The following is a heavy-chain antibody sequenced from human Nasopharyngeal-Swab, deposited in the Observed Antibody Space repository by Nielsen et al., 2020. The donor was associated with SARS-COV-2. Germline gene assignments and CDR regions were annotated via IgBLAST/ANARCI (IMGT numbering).Heavy chain of an antibody. D-gene: IGHD2-21*01. J-gene: IGHJ6*02. CDR1: GFTFSSYA. Sequence: GGSLRLSCAASGFTFSSYATSWVRQAPGKGLEWVSIISGSGDTTYYADSVKDRFTISRDNSKNTLYLQTNSLRVEDTAVCYCAKAPYLRGLDVWGQGTTVTVSS. CDR2: ISGSGDTT. CDR3: AKAPYLRGLDV. V-gene: IGHV3-23*01.